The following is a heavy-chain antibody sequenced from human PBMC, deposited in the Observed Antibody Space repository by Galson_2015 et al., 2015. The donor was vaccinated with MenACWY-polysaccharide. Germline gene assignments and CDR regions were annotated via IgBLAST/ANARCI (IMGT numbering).Heavy chain of an antibody. D-gene: IGHD4-17*01. CDR1: GFTFSDYY. CDR3: ARQSGDYAAFCDY. J-gene: IGHJ4*02. Sequence: SLRLSCAASGFTFSDYYMSCVRQAPGKGLEWVANIKQDGGDRYYVDSVKGRFTISRDNAKNSLYLQMNSLRADDTAVYYCARQSGDYAAFCDYWGQGTLVTVSS. CDR2: IKQDGGDR. V-gene: IGHV3-7*01.